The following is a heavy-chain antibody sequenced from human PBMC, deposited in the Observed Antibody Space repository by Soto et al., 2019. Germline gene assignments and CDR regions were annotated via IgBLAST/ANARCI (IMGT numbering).Heavy chain of an antibody. J-gene: IGHJ4*02. CDR3: ARSQKLPKGYCSGGSCYSFDY. V-gene: IGHV4-39*01. D-gene: IGHD2-15*01. Sequence: SETLSLTCTVSGGSISSSSYYWGWIRQPPGKGLEWIGSIYYSGSTYYNPSLKSRVTISVDTSKNQFSLKLSSVTAADTAVYYCARSQKLPKGYCSGGSCYSFDYWGQGTLVTVSS. CDR1: GGSISSSSYY. CDR2: IYYSGST.